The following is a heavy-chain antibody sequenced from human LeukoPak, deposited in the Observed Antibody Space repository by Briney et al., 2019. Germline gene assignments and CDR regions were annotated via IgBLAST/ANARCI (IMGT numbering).Heavy chain of an antibody. Sequence: GGSLRLSCEASGFTFSTYEMNWVRQTPGKGLEWVSCIGSSGSTIYYADSVKGRFTISRDNAKNSLYLQMNSLRAEDTAVYYCARESFAARWDWGQGTLVTVSS. CDR1: GFTFSTYE. CDR2: IGSSGSTI. V-gene: IGHV3-48*03. CDR3: ARESFAARWD. D-gene: IGHD6-6*01. J-gene: IGHJ4*02.